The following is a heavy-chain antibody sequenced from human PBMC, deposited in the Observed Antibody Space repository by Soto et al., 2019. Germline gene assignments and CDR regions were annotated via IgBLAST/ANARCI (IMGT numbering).Heavy chain of an antibody. D-gene: IGHD6-6*01. CDR1: GGSISSGGYS. CDR3: ARAGSIAAGNYNWFDP. J-gene: IGHJ5*02. V-gene: IGHV4-30-2*01. CDR2: IYHSGST. Sequence: PSETLSLTCAVSGGSISSGGYSWSWIRQPPGKGLEWIGYIYHSGSTYYNPSLKSRVTISADTSKNQFSLRLSSVTAADTAVYYCARAGSIAAGNYNWFDPWGQGTLVTVSS.